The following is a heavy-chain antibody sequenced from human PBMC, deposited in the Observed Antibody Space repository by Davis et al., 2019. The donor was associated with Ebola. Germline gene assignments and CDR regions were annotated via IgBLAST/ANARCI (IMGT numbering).Heavy chain of an antibody. D-gene: IGHD5-18*01. CDR1: GFTFSSYA. V-gene: IGHV3-23*01. J-gene: IGHJ6*02. Sequence: PGGSLRLSCAASGFTFSSYAMSWVRQAPGKGLEWVSAISGSGGSTYYADSVKGRFTISRDNSKNTLYLQMNSLRAEDTAVYYCAKDHTESSDTALVRYYYGMDVWGQGTTVTVSS. CDR2: ISGSGGST. CDR3: AKDHTESSDTALVRYYYGMDV.